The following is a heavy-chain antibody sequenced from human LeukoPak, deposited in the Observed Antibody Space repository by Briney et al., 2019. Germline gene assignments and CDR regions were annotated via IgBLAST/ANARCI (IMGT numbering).Heavy chain of an antibody. Sequence: SETLSLTCAVYGGSFSGYYWSWIRQPPGKGLEWIGEINHSGSTNYNPSLKSRVTISVDTSKNQFSLKLSSVTAADTAVYYCARGTGYCSSTSCYRWLGLDYWGQGTLVTVSS. V-gene: IGHV4-34*01. CDR2: INHSGST. CDR1: GGSFSGYY. J-gene: IGHJ4*02. D-gene: IGHD2-2*02. CDR3: ARGTGYCSSTSCYRWLGLDY.